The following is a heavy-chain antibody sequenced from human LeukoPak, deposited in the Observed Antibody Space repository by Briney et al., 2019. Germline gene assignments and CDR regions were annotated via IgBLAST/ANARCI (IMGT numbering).Heavy chain of an antibody. J-gene: IGHJ5*01. Sequence: PGGSLRLSCVASGFSFGNYAMSWVRQAPGKGLKWVSRISGTGGATWYAGFARDRFTISRDNSTKTLHLQMSGLRVEDTAMYYCVKDPRDTYGTNWFVSWGQGTLLIVSS. V-gene: IGHV3-23*01. CDR1: GFSFGNYA. D-gene: IGHD2-21*01. CDR2: ISGTGGAT. CDR3: VKDPRDTYGTNWFVS.